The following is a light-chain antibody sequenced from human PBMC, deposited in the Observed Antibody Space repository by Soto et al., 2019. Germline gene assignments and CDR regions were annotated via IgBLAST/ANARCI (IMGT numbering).Light chain of an antibody. CDR1: EDISTW. Sequence: TQSPSSVSASVGDRVTITCRSSEDISTWLAWYQEKPGQAPRLLIHGASSRPTGIPDRFSGSGSGTDFTLTITRLEPEDSAVYYCQQYGSSLTFGGGTKVDIK. CDR3: QQYGSSLT. V-gene: IGKV3-20*01. J-gene: IGKJ4*01. CDR2: GAS.